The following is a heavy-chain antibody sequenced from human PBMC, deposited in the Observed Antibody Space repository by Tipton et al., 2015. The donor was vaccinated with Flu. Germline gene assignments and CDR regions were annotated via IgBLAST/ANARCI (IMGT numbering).Heavy chain of an antibody. J-gene: IGHJ5*02. D-gene: IGHD6-19*01. Sequence: TLSLTCSVSGGSISTYYWSWIRQPAGKGLEWVGHFYNNGSTRYNPSLKNRCTMSADTSRSQFSLKVTSVTAADTAVYFCAREGDDYSRGWYASWGQGNLVTVSS. CDR1: GGSISTYY. CDR2: FYNNGST. V-gene: IGHV4-4*07. CDR3: AREGDDYSRGWYAS.